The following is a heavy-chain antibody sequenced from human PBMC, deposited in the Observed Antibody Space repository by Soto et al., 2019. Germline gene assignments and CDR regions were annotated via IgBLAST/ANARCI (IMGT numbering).Heavy chain of an antibody. J-gene: IGHJ6*02. CDR1: AFTFSYYI. Sequence: GGSLRLSCAASAFTFSYYIMTWVRQAPGKGLEWVSSISSTSNYIYYADSVKGRFTVSRDNAKNSLYLQMNNLRAEDTAVYYCAGPEGYYYGMEVWGQGTTVTVSS. CDR3: AGPEGYYYGMEV. V-gene: IGHV3-21*01. CDR2: ISSTSNYI.